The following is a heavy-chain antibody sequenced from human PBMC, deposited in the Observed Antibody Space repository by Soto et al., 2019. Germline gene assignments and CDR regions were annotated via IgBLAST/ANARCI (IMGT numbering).Heavy chain of an antibody. J-gene: IGHJ4*02. CDR3: ATQRGGGGY. CDR1: GFTVSNNY. V-gene: IGHV3-53*01. Sequence: EVQLVESGGGLIQPGGSLRLSCAVSGFTVSNNYMSWVRQAPGKGLEGVSVIYSGGYTAYGDSVKGRFTISRDNSKNPQFLNKNSLGAGDPAVFFWATQRGGGGYWGQGTLVTVSS. D-gene: IGHD6-25*01. CDR2: IYSGGYT.